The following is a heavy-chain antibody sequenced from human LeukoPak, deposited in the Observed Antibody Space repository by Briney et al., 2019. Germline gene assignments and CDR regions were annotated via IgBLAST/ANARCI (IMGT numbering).Heavy chain of an antibody. Sequence: GRSLRLFCAASGFTFSNYAMHWVRQAPGKGLEWVALIWDDGRDEYYADSVSGRFTIFRDNSKNTLYLQMNSLRVEDPAVYYCARGNTVTIFDYWGQGTLVIDSS. V-gene: IGHV3-33*01. CDR1: GFTFSNYA. D-gene: IGHD4-11*01. J-gene: IGHJ4*02. CDR2: IWDDGRDE. CDR3: ARGNTVTIFDY.